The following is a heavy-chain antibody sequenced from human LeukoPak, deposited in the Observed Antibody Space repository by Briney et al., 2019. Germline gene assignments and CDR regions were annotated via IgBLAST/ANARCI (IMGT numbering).Heavy chain of an antibody. CDR2: IYHSEST. Sequence: SETLSLTCAISGDSISSNNWWSWVRQTPGEGPEWIGEIYHSESTNYNPSLKSRVTMSVDKSKNQFSLNLNSVTAADSAMYYCARGSSSSWYNWFDPWGQGTLVTVSS. V-gene: IGHV4-4*02. J-gene: IGHJ5*02. CDR1: GDSISSNNW. CDR3: ARGSSSSWYNWFDP. D-gene: IGHD6-13*01.